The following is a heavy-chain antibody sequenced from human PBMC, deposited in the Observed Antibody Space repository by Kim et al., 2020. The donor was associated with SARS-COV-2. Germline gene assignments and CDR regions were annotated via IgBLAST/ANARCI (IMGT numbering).Heavy chain of an antibody. J-gene: IGHJ5*02. CDR3: ARGMYQLPDVNWFDP. CDR2: INHSGST. V-gene: IGHV4-34*01. D-gene: IGHD2-2*01. CDR1: GGSFSGYY. Sequence: SETLSLTCAVYGGSFSGYYWSWIRQPPGKGLEWIGEINHSGSTNCNPSLKSRVTISVDTSKNQFSLKLSSVTAADTAVYYCARGMYQLPDVNWFDPWGQGTLVTVSS.